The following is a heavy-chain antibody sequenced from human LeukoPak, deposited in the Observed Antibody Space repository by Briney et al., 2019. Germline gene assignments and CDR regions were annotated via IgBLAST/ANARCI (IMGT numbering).Heavy chain of an antibody. V-gene: IGHV4-59*01. Sequence: SETLSLTCTVSGDSITGYFWSWIRQPPGQGLGGIWEIYFSWNTNYNPSLKSRVTISIDTSKNQFSLNLRSVTTADTAVYYCARDQIVVAGNWFDPWGQGTLVTVSS. CDR1: GDSITGYF. CDR3: ARDQIVVAGNWFDP. D-gene: IGHD1-26*01. CDR2: IYFSWNT. J-gene: IGHJ5*02.